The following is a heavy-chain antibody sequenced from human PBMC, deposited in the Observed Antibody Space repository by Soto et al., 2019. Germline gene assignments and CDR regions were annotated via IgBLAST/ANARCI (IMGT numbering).Heavy chain of an antibody. V-gene: IGHV4-59*01. CDR3: ARAPMVLSRSYFDS. J-gene: IGHJ4*02. Sequence: SETLSLSCTVSGGSISDFYWSWIRQPPGKGLEWIGYISYSGNTNYNPSLKSRVSISVDTSKNQLSLNLTSVTAADTAVYYCARAPMVLSRSYFDSWGQGTPVTVSS. D-gene: IGHD2-8*01. CDR1: GGSISDFY. CDR2: ISYSGNT.